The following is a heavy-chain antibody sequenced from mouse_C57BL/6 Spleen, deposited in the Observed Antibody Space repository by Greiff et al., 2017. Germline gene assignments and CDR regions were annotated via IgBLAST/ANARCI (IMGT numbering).Heavy chain of an antibody. CDR1: GYTFTSYG. CDR3: ARESITTLVARYFYV. CDR2: IYPRSGNT. Sequence: QVQLKQSGAELARPGASVKLSCKASGYTFTSYGISWVKQRTGQGLEWIGEIYPRSGNTYYNEKFKGKATLTADKSSSTAYMELRSLTSEDSAVYFCARESITTLVARYFYVWGTGTTVTVSS. V-gene: IGHV1-81*01. D-gene: IGHD1-1*01. J-gene: IGHJ1*03.